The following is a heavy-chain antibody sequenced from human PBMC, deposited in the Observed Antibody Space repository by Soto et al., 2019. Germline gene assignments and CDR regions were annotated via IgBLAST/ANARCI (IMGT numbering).Heavy chain of an antibody. D-gene: IGHD2-21*01. Sequence: PSETLSLTCAVSGDSISSRNWWNWVRQPPGKGLEWIGQISHVGNSNYNPSLQSRLTISVDKSKNQFSLELSSVTAADTAVYYCGGGGGGYCGVFPCDSGLYGMDVGGQGTTVPVSS. CDR1: GDSISSRNW. J-gene: IGHJ6*02. CDR2: ISHVGNS. V-gene: IGHV4-4*02. CDR3: GGGGGGYCGVFPCDSGLYGMDV.